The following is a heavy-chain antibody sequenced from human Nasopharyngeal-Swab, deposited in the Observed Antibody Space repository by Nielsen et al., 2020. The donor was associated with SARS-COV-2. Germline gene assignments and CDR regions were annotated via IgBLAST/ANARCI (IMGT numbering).Heavy chain of an antibody. CDR2: IYWDDDK. J-gene: IGHJ4*02. CDR3: AHRATVATPYFDY. CDR1: VFSLTTHGVG. V-gene: IGHV2-5*02. D-gene: IGHD4-23*01. Sequence: SRPSPVKTTQTPSPTFPFSVFSLTTHGVGVGWFPPPPGKALEWLALIYWDDDKRYSPSLKSRLTITKDTSKNQVVLTMTNMDPVDTATYYCAHRATVATPYFDYWGQGTLVTVSS.